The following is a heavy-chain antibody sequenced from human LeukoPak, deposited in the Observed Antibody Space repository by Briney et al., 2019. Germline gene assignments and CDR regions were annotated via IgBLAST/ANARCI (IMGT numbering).Heavy chain of an antibody. D-gene: IGHD2-2*02. CDR3: ARVAAEVVGVPGAIGFGWLRRDYYYMDV. CDR2: ISGSNGNT. CDR1: DYTFTRYG. V-gene: IGHV1-18*01. J-gene: IGHJ6*03. Sequence: GASVKVSCKASDYTFTRYGISWVRQAPGQGLEWMGWISGSNGNTNYAQKTQDTVTFTTDTSTSTAYMELSSLRSEDTAVYYCARVAAEVVGVPGAIGFGWLRRDYYYMDVWGKGTTVTVSS.